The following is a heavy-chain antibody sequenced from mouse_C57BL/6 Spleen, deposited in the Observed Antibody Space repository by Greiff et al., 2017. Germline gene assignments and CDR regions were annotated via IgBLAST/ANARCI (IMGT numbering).Heavy chain of an antibody. CDR3: ARELLRYFDV. V-gene: IGHV5-17*01. J-gene: IGHJ1*03. D-gene: IGHD1-1*01. Sequence: DVKLQESGGGLVKPGGSLKLSCAASGFTFSDYGMHWVRQAPEKGLEWVAYISSGSSTIYYADTVKGRFTISRDNAKTTLFLQMTSLRSEDTAMYYCARELLRYFDVWGTGTTVTVSS. CDR1: GFTFSDYG. CDR2: ISSGSSTI.